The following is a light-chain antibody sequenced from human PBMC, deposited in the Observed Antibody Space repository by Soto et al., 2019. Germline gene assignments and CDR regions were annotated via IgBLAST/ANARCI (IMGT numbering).Light chain of an antibody. CDR3: QVWDITTDHYV. Sequence: SYELTQPPSVSVAPEKTARLTCGGDNIGSKRVHWYRQKPGQAPVLVIYYDSDRPSGIPERFSGSNSGNTATLTINRVEAGDETDYYCQVWDITTDHYVFGTGTKLTVL. CDR1: NIGSKR. CDR2: YDS. V-gene: IGLV3-21*04. J-gene: IGLJ1*01.